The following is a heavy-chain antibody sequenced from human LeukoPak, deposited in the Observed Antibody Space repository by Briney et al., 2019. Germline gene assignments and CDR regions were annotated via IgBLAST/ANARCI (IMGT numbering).Heavy chain of an antibody. CDR2: IIPTLDLS. CDR3: ARLSGYNWNLLDS. J-gene: IGHJ4*02. CDR1: GDTCSNNA. Sequence: SVKVSCKTSGDTCSNNAIGWVRQAPGQGLEWMGRIIPTLDLSHHAQKFQGRVTITADKSTSTAYMELRSLTSADTAIYYCARLSGYNWNLLDSWGQGTLVSVSS. V-gene: IGHV1-69*04. D-gene: IGHD1-20*01.